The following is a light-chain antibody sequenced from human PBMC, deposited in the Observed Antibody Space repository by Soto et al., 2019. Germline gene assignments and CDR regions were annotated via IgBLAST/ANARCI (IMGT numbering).Light chain of an antibody. Sequence: DIQMTQSPSTLSASVGDRVTITCRASQITSTWLAWYQQKSGKAPNLLIYKASSLEGGVPSRFSGSGSGTEFTINISSLPPDDFATYYCQQYNTYPLTFGGGTTVDIK. J-gene: IGKJ4*01. CDR1: QITSTW. V-gene: IGKV1-5*03. CDR3: QQYNTYPLT. CDR2: KAS.